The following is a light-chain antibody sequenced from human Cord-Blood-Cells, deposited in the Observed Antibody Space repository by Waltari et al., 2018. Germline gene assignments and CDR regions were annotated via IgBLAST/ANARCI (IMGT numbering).Light chain of an antibody. J-gene: IGLJ2*01. V-gene: IGLV2-14*01. CDR1: SSHVGGYTY. CDR2: EVS. CDR3: SSYTSSSTLV. Sequence: QSALTQPASVSGSPGQSIPISCTGTSSHVGGYTYVSWYQQHPGKAPKLMIYEVSNRPSGVANRFSGSKSGNTASLTISGLQAEDEADYYCSSYTSSSTLVFGGGTKLTVL.